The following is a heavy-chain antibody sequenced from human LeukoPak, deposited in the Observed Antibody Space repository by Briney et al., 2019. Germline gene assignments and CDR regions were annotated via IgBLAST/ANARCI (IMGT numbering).Heavy chain of an antibody. Sequence: PGGSLRLSCAASGFTFSSYSMNWVRQAPGKGLEWVSSISSSSSYIYYADSVKGRFTISRDNAKNSLYLQMNSLRAEDTAVYYRASSGYYYEYFDAFDIWGQGTMVTVSS. CDR2: ISSSSSYI. V-gene: IGHV3-21*01. D-gene: IGHD3-22*01. CDR1: GFTFSSYS. CDR3: ASSGYYYEYFDAFDI. J-gene: IGHJ3*02.